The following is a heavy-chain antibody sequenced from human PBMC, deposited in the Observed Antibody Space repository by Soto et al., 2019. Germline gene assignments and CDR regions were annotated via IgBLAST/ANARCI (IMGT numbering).Heavy chain of an antibody. CDR3: ARGVFSGYYGSGSYYSGIYGMDV. D-gene: IGHD3-10*01. Sequence: SETLSLTCAVYGGSFSGHYWSWIRQPPGKGLEWIGEINHSGSTNYNPSLKSRVTISVDTSKNQFSLKLSSVTAADTAVYYCARGVFSGYYGSGSYYSGIYGMDVWGQGTTVTVSS. CDR1: GGSFSGHY. V-gene: IGHV4-34*01. J-gene: IGHJ6*02. CDR2: INHSGST.